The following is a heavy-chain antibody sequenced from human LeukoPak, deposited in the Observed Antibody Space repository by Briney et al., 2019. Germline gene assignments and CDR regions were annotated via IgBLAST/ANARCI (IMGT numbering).Heavy chain of an antibody. Sequence: GGALRLSCSASGFTFSSYAMHWVRQAPGKGLEYGSTISSDGGSTYNADSVKGRFIISRDNSKKTLYLQMRSLRAEDTAAYYCVKDQWYSNGWNIFDYWGQGTLVTVSS. CDR3: VKDQWYSNGWNIFDY. J-gene: IGHJ4*01. CDR1: GFTFSSYA. CDR2: ISSDGGST. D-gene: IGHD6-19*01. V-gene: IGHV3-64D*08.